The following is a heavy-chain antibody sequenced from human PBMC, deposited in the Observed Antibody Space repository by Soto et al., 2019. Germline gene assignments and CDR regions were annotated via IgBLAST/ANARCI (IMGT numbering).Heavy chain of an antibody. V-gene: IGHV3-23*01. J-gene: IGHJ5*02. CDR3: AKDRYSSSWTWLDP. Sequence: EGSLRLSCAASGFTFSSYAMSWVRQAPGKGLEWVSAISGSGGSTYYADSVKGRFTISRDNSKNTLYLQMNSLRAEDTAVYYCAKDRYSSSWTWLDPCGQGPLVTVYS. CDR2: ISGSGGST. D-gene: IGHD6-13*01. CDR1: GFTFSSYA.